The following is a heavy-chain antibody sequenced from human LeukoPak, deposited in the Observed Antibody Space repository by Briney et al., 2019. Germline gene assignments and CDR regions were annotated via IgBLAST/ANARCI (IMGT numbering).Heavy chain of an antibody. J-gene: IGHJ5*02. Sequence: GGSLRLSCAASGFTFSDYYMSWIRQAPGKGLEWVSYISSSGSTIYYADSVKGRFTISRDNAKNSLYLQMNSLRAEDTAVYYCARYVPVTTYWFDPWGQGTLVTVSS. V-gene: IGHV3-11*01. CDR1: GFTFSDYY. CDR3: ARYVPVTTYWFDP. D-gene: IGHD4-17*01. CDR2: ISSSGSTI.